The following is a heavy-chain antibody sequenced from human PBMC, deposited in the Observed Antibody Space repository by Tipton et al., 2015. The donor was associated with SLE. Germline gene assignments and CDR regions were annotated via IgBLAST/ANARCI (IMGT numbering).Heavy chain of an antibody. CDR3: ARGYYYYMDF. CDR2: IYYSGST. CDR1: AGSISSYY. V-gene: IGHV4-59*01. Sequence: TLSLTCTVSAGSISSYYWSWIRQPPGKGLEWIGDIYYSGSTNYNPSLKSRVTISIDTSKNHFSLKVNSVTAADTAVYYCARGYYYYMDFWGKGTTFTVSS. J-gene: IGHJ6*03.